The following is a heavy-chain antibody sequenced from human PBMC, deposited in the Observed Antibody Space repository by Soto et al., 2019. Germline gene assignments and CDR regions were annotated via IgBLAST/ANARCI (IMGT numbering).Heavy chain of an antibody. CDR2: LPDVARR. Sequence: SETLSLTCNVSGASIYTDYWNWIRQSPGKGLWWIGYLPDVARRHSNPSLESRVNISLDTSKQQVSLKPRSVSAADTARYFCAGYCSSPICPEDHYFALEPWRQGTTVTVSS. CDR3: AGYCSSPICPEDHYFALEP. J-gene: IGHJ6*02. V-gene: IGHV4-59*01. D-gene: IGHD2-2*01. CDR1: GASIYTDY.